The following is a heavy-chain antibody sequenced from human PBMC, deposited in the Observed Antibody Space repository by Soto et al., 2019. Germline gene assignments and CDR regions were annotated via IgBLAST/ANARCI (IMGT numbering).Heavy chain of an antibody. CDR2: IIPIFGTA. CDR1: GGTFSSYA. V-gene: IGHV1-69*01. D-gene: IGHD3-3*01. J-gene: IGHJ3*02. Sequence: QVQLVQSGAEVKKPGSSVKVSCKASGGTFSSYAISWVRQAPGQGLEWMGGIIPIFGTANYVQKFQGRVTITADESTSTAYMELSSLRSEDTAVYYCAREGVSGYYDFWSGSRNHAFDIWGQGTMVTVSS. CDR3: AREGVSGYYDFWSGSRNHAFDI.